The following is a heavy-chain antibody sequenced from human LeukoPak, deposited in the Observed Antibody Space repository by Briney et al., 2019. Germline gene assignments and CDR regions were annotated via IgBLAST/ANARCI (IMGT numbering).Heavy chain of an antibody. CDR1: GFTFSRYW. D-gene: IGHD4-23*01. Sequence: GGSLRLSCAASGFTFSRYWMNWVRQAPGKGLEWVANINQDGTEKQYVDSVKGRFTISRDNAKNSLYLQKNSLRVEDTAVYYCARTGYGGNSGDYWGQGTLVTVSS. CDR3: ARTGYGGNSGDY. J-gene: IGHJ4*02. CDR2: INQDGTEK. V-gene: IGHV3-7*04.